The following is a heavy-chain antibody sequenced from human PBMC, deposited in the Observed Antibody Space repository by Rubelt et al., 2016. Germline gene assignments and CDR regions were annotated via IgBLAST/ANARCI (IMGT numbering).Heavy chain of an antibody. J-gene: IGHJ4*02. CDR3: ARGAPGNYYFDC. CDR2: IWYDGSDK. Sequence: PGRSLRLSCAASGFTFSSYGLHWVRQAPGKGLEWVAVIWYDGSDKFYADSVRGRFTISRDNAKNSLYLQMSSLRAEDAALYYCARGAPGNYYFDCRGQGTLVTVSS. D-gene: IGHD1-14*01. V-gene: IGHV3-33*01. CDR1: GFTFSSYG.